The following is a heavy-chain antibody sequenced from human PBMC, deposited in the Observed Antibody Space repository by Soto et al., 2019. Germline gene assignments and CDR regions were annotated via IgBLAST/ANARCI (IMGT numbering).Heavy chain of an antibody. Sequence: ASVKVSCKASGGTFSSYAISWVRQAPGQGLEWMGGIIPIFGTANYAQKFQGRVTITADESTSTAYMELSSLRSEDTAVYYCAKDPIPGPPDSSGFYQWYFDSWGQGTLVTVSS. CDR2: IIPIFGTA. J-gene: IGHJ4*02. D-gene: IGHD3-22*01. CDR1: GGTFSSYA. CDR3: AKDPIPGPPDSSGFYQWYFDS. V-gene: IGHV1-69*13.